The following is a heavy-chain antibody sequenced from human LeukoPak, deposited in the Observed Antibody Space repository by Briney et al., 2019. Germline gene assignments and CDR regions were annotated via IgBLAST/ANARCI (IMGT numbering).Heavy chain of an antibody. CDR3: ARVPGVYCSSTSCSLDY. D-gene: IGHD2-2*01. J-gene: IGHJ4*02. V-gene: IGHV4-34*01. CDR1: GGSFSGYY. CDR2: INHSGST. Sequence: SETLSLICAVYGGSFSGYYWSWIRQPPGKGLEWIGEINHSGSTNYNPSLKSRVTISVDTSKNQFSLKLSSVTAADTAVYYCARVPGVYCSSTSCSLDYWGQGTLVTVSS.